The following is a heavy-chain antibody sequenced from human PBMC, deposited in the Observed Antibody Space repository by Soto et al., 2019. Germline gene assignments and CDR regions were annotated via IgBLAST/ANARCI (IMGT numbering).Heavy chain of an antibody. J-gene: IGHJ3*01. CDR1: EFTSGSYW. Sequence: EVQLVDSGGGLVQPGGSLRLSCAASEFTSGSYWMHWVRQIPGKGLVWVSRISGDGSSTNYADSVKGRFTISRDNAKNTVYLQIDSLRAEDTAVYYCARSLPGTYGAFDLWGQGTMVTVSS. V-gene: IGHV3-74*01. D-gene: IGHD1-7*01. CDR2: ISGDGSST. CDR3: ARSLPGTYGAFDL.